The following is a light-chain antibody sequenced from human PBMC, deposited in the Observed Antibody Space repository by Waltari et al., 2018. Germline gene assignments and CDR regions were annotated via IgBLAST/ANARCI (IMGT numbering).Light chain of an antibody. CDR2: RSD. V-gene: IGLV1-44*01. J-gene: IGLJ3*02. CDR1: ASNIGGNL. CDR3: ASWDDSLNGHWV. Sequence: QSVLTQPPSASGTPGQRVTISCSGSASNIGGNLVNWYQQLPGKAPKLLIYRSDLRPSGVPDRFSCSNSGTSASLAISGLQSEDEADYFCASWDDSLNGHWVFGGGTKVTVL.